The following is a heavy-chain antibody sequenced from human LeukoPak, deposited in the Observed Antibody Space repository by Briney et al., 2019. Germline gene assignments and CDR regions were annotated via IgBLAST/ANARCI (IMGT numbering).Heavy chain of an antibody. CDR2: ISHSGAS. J-gene: IGHJ4*02. V-gene: IGHV4-59*02. CDR1: GGFVSRES. CDR3: ARLEAGIVAVPARQPRPPPPRYCDY. D-gene: IGHD2-2*01. Sequence: SSETLSLTCTVSGGFVSRESWTWIRQFPDKSLEWLGYISHSGASDYKPSLKSRVTISRDTPKNQFFLNLNAVTAADTAVYFCARLEAGIVAVPARQPRPPPPRYCDYWGQGILVTVSS.